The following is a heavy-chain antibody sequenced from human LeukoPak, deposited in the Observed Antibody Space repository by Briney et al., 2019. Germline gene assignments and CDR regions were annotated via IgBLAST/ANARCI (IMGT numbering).Heavy chain of an antibody. D-gene: IGHD4-11*01. Sequence: SETLSLTCTVSGDSVSTRSDYWGWIRQPPGKGLEWIGSVFYSGNNYYDPSLKSRVSISVDTSKNQLSLKLNSVTAADTGVYYCARTTFPPTRCDYWGQGTLVTVSS. CDR2: VFYSGNN. CDR1: GDSVSTRSDY. V-gene: IGHV4-39*07. CDR3: ARTTFPPTRCDY. J-gene: IGHJ4*02.